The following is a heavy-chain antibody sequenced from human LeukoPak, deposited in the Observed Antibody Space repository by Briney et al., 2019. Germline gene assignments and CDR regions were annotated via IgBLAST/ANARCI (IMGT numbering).Heavy chain of an antibody. D-gene: IGHD6-6*01. Sequence: RPSETLSLTCTVSGGSTSTGGYYWSWIRQHPGKGLEWIGYIYYSGVTFYNPSLKSRVTISVDTSKNQFSLKLSSVTAADTAVYYCASASSSPPFASAPGFGPRGGFDIWGQGTMVTVSS. CDR2: IYYSGVT. CDR3: ASASSSPPFASAPGFGPRGGFDI. CDR1: GGSTSTGGYY. V-gene: IGHV4-31*03. J-gene: IGHJ3*02.